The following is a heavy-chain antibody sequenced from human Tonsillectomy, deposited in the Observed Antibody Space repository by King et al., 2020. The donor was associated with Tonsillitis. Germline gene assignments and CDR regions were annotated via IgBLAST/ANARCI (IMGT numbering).Heavy chain of an antibody. V-gene: IGHV5-51*01. CDR1: GYSFTSYW. J-gene: IGHJ4*02. D-gene: IGHD4-23*01. CDR3: ARLQSRVTTVVTPYYFDY. Sequence: VQLVESGAEVKKPGESLKISCKGSGYSFTSYWIGWVRQMPGKGLEWMGIIYPGDSDTRYSPSFQGQVTISADKSISTAYLQWSSLKASDTAMYYCARLQSRVTTVVTPYYFDYWGQGTLVTVSS. CDR2: IYPGDSDT.